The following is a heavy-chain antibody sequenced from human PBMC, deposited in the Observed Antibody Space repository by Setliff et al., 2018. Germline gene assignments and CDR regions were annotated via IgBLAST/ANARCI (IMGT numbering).Heavy chain of an antibody. J-gene: IGHJ4*02. CDR2: IFYSGSS. CDR3: ARLPRTVTHFDY. CDR1: GVSIRSYY. D-gene: IGHD4-17*01. Sequence: SETLSLTCTVSGVSIRSYYWSWIRQPPGKGLEWIGYIFYSGSSNYNPSLQSRVSISVDTSKSQLSLKLDSLTAADTAVYFCARLPRTVTHFDYWGQGALVTVSS. V-gene: IGHV4-59*01.